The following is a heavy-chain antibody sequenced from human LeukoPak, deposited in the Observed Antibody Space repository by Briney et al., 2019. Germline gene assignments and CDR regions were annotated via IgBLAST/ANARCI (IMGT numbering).Heavy chain of an antibody. D-gene: IGHD6-13*01. CDR1: GFTFSSYA. V-gene: IGHV3-23*01. Sequence: GGSLRLSCAASGFTFSSYAMSWVRQAPGKGLEWVSAIVGSGATTYYADSVKGRFTISRDNSKNTVYLQMINLRAEDTAVYYWAKPLTAATGTDFDYWGQGTLVTVSS. CDR2: IVGSGATT. J-gene: IGHJ4*02. CDR3: AKPLTAATGTDFDY.